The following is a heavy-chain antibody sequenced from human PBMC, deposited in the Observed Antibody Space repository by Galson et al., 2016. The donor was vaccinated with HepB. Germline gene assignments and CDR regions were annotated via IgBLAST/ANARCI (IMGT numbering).Heavy chain of an antibody. Sequence: ETLSLTCTVSGGSISRSSYYWGWFRRPPGKGLEWIGTFYYSGRTYYKPSLKSRVTISVDASKNQFSLKMTSVTAADTAVYYCARGMTTVTTDYWGQGTLVTVSS. J-gene: IGHJ4*02. CDR1: GGSISRSSYY. V-gene: IGHV4-39*01. CDR2: FYYSGRT. CDR3: ARGMTTVTTDY. D-gene: IGHD4-17*01.